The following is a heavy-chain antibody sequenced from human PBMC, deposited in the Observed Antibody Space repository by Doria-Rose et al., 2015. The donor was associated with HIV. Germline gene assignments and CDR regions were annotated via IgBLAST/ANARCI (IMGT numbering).Heavy chain of an antibody. CDR2: IFSDDER. J-gene: IGHJ4*02. Sequence: VTLKESGPVLVKPTETLTLTCTVSGVSLSSPGMGVSWIRQPPGKALEWLANIFSDDERSYQTSLKSRLTISRGTSKSQVVLPMTDMDPVDTATYYCARIKSSRWYHKYYFDFWGQGTLVIISA. CDR1: GVSLSSPGMG. V-gene: IGHV2-26*01. CDR3: ARIKSSRWYHKYYFDF. D-gene: IGHD6-13*01.